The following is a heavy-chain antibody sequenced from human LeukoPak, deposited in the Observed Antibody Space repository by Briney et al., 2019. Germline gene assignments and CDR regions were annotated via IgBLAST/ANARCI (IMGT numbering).Heavy chain of an antibody. CDR3: ASPPTGGWGLEHNY. V-gene: IGHV3-30-3*01. Sequence: GGSLRLSCAASGFTFSSYAMHWVRQAPGKGLEWVAVISYDGSNKYYADSVKGRFTISRDNSKNTLYLQMNSLRAGDTAVYYCASPPTGGWGLEHNYWGQGTLVTVSS. CDR1: GFTFSSYA. D-gene: IGHD1/OR15-1a*01. J-gene: IGHJ4*02. CDR2: ISYDGSNK.